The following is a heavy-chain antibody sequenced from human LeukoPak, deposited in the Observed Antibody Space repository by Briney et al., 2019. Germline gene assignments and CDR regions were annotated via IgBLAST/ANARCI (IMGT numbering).Heavy chain of an antibody. CDR1: GGSISSYY. CDR3: ARESGGAGYSSGWYYYYYMDV. Sequence: SGTLSLTCTVSGGSISSYYWSWIRQPAGEGLEWIGRIYTSGSTNYNPSLKSRVTMSVDTSKNQFSLKLSSVTAADTAVYYCARESGGAGYSSGWYYYYYMDVWGKGTTVTVSS. V-gene: IGHV4-4*07. J-gene: IGHJ6*03. CDR2: IYTSGST. D-gene: IGHD6-19*01.